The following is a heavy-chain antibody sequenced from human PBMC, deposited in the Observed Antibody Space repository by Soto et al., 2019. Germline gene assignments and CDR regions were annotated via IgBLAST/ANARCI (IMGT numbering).Heavy chain of an antibody. CDR1: GFTFSSYA. D-gene: IGHD2-21*02. J-gene: IGHJ4*02. CDR2: ISYDGSNK. Sequence: QVQLVESGGGVVQPGRSLRLSCAASGFTFSSYAMHWVRQAPGKGLEWVAVISYDGSNKYYADSVKGRFTISRDNSKNTLYLQMNTLRAEDTAVYYCGRVLPPLAYCGGDCYTEGYFDYWGQGTLVTVSS. CDR3: GRVLPPLAYCGGDCYTEGYFDY. V-gene: IGHV3-30-3*01.